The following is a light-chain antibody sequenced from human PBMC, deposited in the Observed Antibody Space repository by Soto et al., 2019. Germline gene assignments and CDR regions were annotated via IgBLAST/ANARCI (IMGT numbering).Light chain of an antibody. J-gene: IGKJ4*01. V-gene: IGKV1-6*01. CDR2: AAS. Sequence: AIQMTHYPSSLSASVGDTVTISCRASQGSGNDLSWYQQKPGKAPKLLIYAASTLQSGVPSRFSGSGSGTDFTLTISSLQPEDFATYYCLQDYIYPFSFGGGTKVDIK. CDR1: QGSGND. CDR3: LQDYIYPFS.